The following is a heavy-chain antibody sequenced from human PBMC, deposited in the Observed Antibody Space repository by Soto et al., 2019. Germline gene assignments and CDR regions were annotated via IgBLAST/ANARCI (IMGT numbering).Heavy chain of an antibody. CDR3: VREGGDSSSLVDNYFDY. V-gene: IGHV3-23*01. CDR1: GSTFAHQA. D-gene: IGHD1-26*01. J-gene: IGHJ4*02. Sequence: SLRLSFAASGSTFAHQAMSWVRQAPGTGLEWVSAVSGSGGGTYYADSVKGRFTISRDNSKNTLSLQMNSLRVEDTAVYYCVREGGDSSSLVDNYFDYWGQGALVTVSS. CDR2: VSGSGGGT.